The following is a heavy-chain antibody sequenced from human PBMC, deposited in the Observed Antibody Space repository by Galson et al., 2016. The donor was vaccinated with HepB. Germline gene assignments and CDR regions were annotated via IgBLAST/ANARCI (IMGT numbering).Heavy chain of an antibody. V-gene: IGHV3-48*02. CDR3: ARGGNKFGAESYITG. D-gene: IGHD1-26*01. CDR2: ISGTGSTI. CDR1: GFTFRTYN. Sequence: SLRLSCAASGFTFRTYNMNWVRQAPGKGPEWISFISGTGSTIYYTDSVKGRFTTSRDNARNSLDLQMNSLTEEDTAVYYCARGGNKFGAESYITGWGQGTLVTVSS. J-gene: IGHJ4*02.